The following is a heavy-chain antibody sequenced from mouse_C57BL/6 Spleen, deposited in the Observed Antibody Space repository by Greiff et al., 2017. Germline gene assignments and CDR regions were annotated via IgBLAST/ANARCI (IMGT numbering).Heavy chain of an antibody. Sequence: DVKLVESGPGLAKPSQTLSLTCSVTGYSITSDYWNWIRKFPGNKLEYMGYISYSGSTYYNPSLKSRISITRDTSKNQYYLQLNSVTTEDTATYYCARSTIVTNWYFDVWGTGTTVTVSS. D-gene: IGHD2-5*01. CDR3: ARSTIVTNWYFDV. CDR1: GYSITSDY. CDR2: ISYSGST. V-gene: IGHV3-8*01. J-gene: IGHJ1*03.